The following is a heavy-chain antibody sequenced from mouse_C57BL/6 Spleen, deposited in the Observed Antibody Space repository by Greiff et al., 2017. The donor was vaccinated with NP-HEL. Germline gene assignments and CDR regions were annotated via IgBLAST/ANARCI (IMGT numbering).Heavy chain of an antibody. D-gene: IGHD2-3*01. CDR2: IYPGDGDT. V-gene: IGHV1-80*01. Sequence: QVQLQQSGAELVKPGASVKISCKASGYAFSSYWMNWVKQRPGKGLEWIGQIYPGDGDTNYNGKFKGKATLTADKSSSTAYMQLSSLTSEDSAVYFCARIYDGYYVAMDYWGQGTSVTVSS. CDR3: ARIYDGYYVAMDY. CDR1: GYAFSSYW. J-gene: IGHJ4*01.